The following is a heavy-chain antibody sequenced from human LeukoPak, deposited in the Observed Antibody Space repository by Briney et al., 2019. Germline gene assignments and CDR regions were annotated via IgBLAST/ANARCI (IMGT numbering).Heavy chain of an antibody. CDR3: ARGRVYGYGSGSYSMDV. D-gene: IGHD3-10*01. V-gene: IGHV4-34*01. CDR2: INHSGST. J-gene: IGHJ6*04. CDR1: GGPFSGYY. Sequence: SETLSLTCAVYGGPFSGYYWSWIRQPPGKGLEWIGEINHSGSTNYNPSLKSRVTISVDTSKNQFSLKLSSVTAADTAVYYCARGRVYGYGSGSYSMDVWGKGTTVTVSS.